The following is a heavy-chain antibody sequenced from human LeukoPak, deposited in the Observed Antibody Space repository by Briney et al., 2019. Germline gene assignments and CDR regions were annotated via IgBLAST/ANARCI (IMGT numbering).Heavy chain of an antibody. CDR3: AKDKGNQQLYALDV. CDR1: GFLVNDYG. D-gene: IGHD1-1*01. CDR2: MRFDGNTK. Sequence: GGSLRLSCAASGFLVNDYGMHWVRQAPGKGPEWVAAMRFDGNTKYYVDSVKGRFTISRDTSKNTLFLQMNSLRDEDTATYYCAKDKGNQQLYALDVWGQGTTVSVSS. J-gene: IGHJ6*02. V-gene: IGHV3-30*02.